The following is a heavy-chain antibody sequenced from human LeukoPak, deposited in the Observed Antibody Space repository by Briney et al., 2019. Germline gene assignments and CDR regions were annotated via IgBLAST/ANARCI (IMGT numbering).Heavy chain of an antibody. D-gene: IGHD1-26*01. V-gene: IGHV4-61*02. Sequence: SETLSLTCTVSGGSISSSNYYWSWIRQPAGKGLEWIGRIYTSGSTNYNPSLNSRVTISVDTSKNQVSLKLSSVTAADTAVYYCARNSGSYYVYWFDPWGQGTLVTVSS. CDR1: GGSISSSNYY. CDR3: ARNSGSYYVYWFDP. CDR2: IYTSGST. J-gene: IGHJ5*02.